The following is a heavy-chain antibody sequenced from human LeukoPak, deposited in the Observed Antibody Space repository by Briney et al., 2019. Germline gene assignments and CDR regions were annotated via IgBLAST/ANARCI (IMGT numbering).Heavy chain of an antibody. J-gene: IGHJ4*02. CDR3: ARLVGGSSWYWVYFDY. D-gene: IGHD6-13*01. CDR1: GGSISSYY. CDR2: IYYSGST. V-gene: IGHV4-59*08. Sequence: SETLSLTCTVSGGSISSYYWSWIRQPPGKGLEWIGYIYYSGSTSYNPSLKSRVTISVDTSKNQFSLKLSSVTAADTAVYYCARLVGGSSWYWVYFDYWGQGTLVTVSS.